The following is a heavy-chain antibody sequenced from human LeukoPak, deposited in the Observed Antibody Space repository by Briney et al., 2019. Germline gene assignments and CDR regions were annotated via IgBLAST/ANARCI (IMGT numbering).Heavy chain of an antibody. D-gene: IGHD6-19*01. Sequence: GGSLGLSCAASGFTFSSYAMSWVRQAPGKGLEWVSAISGSGDNTYYADSVKGRFTISRDNSKNTLYLQMNSLRADDTAVYYCANFERTVAGPYNWFDPWGQGTLVTVSS. CDR1: GFTFSSYA. CDR3: ANFERTVAGPYNWFDP. CDR2: ISGSGDNT. J-gene: IGHJ5*02. V-gene: IGHV3-23*01.